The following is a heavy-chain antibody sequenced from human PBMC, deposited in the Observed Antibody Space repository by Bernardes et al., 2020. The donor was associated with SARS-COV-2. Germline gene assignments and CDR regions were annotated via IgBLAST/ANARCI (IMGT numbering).Heavy chain of an antibody. CDR3: AKDKVGHSWYYYGMDV. CDR1: GFTFSKYA. D-gene: IGHD6-13*01. V-gene: IGHV3-23*01. J-gene: IGHJ6*02. CDR2: ISGSGDTT. Sequence: GGSLRLSCAASGFTFSKYAMSWVRQAPGKGLEWVSTISGSGDTTFYAESVKGRFTISRDNSKNMLYVQMNNLRAEDTAIYHCAKDKVGHSWYYYGMDVWGQGTTVTISS.